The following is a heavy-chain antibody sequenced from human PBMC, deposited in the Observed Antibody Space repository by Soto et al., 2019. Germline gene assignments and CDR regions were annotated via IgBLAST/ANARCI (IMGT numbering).Heavy chain of an antibody. CDR2: ISYDGSNK. CDR3: ARAGGLLLDY. D-gene: IGHD2-15*01. Sequence: QVQLVESGGGVVQPGRSLRLSCAASGFTFSSYAMHWVRQAPGKGLEWVAVISYDGSNKYYADSVKGRFTISRDISKNTLSLQMNSLRAADTAVSYCARAGGLLLDYWGQGTLVTVSS. CDR1: GFTFSSYA. J-gene: IGHJ4*02. V-gene: IGHV3-30-3*01.